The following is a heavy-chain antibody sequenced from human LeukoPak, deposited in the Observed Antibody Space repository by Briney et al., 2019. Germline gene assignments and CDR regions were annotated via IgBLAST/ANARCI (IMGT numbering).Heavy chain of an antibody. J-gene: IGHJ4*02. CDR2: IYYSGST. CDR1: GGSIGNRSYY. Sequence: PSETLSLTCSASGGSIGNRSYYWGWIRQPPGKGLEWIGSIYYSGSTYHNPSLKSRVTISVDTSKNQFSLKLSSVTSADTAVYYCARDTVDILTGYRYVNFDYWGQGTLVTVSS. CDR3: ARDTVDILTGYRYVNFDY. V-gene: IGHV4-39*07. D-gene: IGHD3-9*01.